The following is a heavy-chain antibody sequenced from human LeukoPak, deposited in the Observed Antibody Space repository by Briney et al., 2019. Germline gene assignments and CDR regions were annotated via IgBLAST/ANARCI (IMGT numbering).Heavy chain of an antibody. CDR2: IYTSGST. Sequence: PSETLSLTCTVSGGSISSGSYYWSWIRQPAGRGLEWIGRIYTSGSTNYNPSLKSRVTISVDTSKNQFSLELSSVTAADTAVYYCARDILAAPMGNWFDPWGQGTLVTVSS. D-gene: IGHD6-13*01. CDR1: GGSISSGSYY. V-gene: IGHV4-61*02. CDR3: ARDILAAPMGNWFDP. J-gene: IGHJ5*02.